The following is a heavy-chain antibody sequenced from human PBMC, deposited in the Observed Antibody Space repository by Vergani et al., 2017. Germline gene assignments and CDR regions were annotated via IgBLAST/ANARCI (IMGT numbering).Heavy chain of an antibody. CDR3: ARERNAYYDFWSGYYTQYYFDY. V-gene: IGHV3-33*01. D-gene: IGHD3-3*01. J-gene: IGHJ4*02. CDR1: GFTFNQYG. Sequence: QVQLVESGGGVVQPGRSLRLSCAASGFTFNQYGMHWVRQAPAKGLEWVAVTWYDGNNKQYADSVKGRFTISRDNSKSTMYLQMNRLRDEDTGVYYCARERNAYYDFWSGYYTQYYFDYWGQGTLVTVSS. CDR2: TWYDGNNK.